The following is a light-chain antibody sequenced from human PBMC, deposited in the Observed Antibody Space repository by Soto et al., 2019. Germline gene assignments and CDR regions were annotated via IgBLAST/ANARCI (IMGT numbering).Light chain of an antibody. CDR1: HSVSSN. Sequence: EIVLTQSPATLSVSPGERATLSCRASHSVSSNLAWYQQKPGQDPRRLMYGGSIRGAAFPPSFSGSGSGTEFTLTISSLQSEDFAVYYCQQYNYWPLTFGGGTKVEIK. CDR3: QQYNYWPLT. CDR2: GGS. J-gene: IGKJ4*01. V-gene: IGKV3D-15*01.